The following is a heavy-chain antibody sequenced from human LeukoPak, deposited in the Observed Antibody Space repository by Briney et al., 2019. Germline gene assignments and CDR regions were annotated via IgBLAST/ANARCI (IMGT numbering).Heavy chain of an antibody. D-gene: IGHD3-16*01. CDR2: ISTYNGDT. CDR3: AREGLGELTLDY. J-gene: IGHJ4*02. Sequence: ASVKVSCKASGYTFTSYGISWVRQAPGQGLEWMGWISTYNGDTNYAQKLQGRVTMTTDTSTNTAYMEPRSLRSDDTAVYYCAREGLGELTLDYWGQGTLVTVSS. CDR1: GYTFTSYG. V-gene: IGHV1-18*01.